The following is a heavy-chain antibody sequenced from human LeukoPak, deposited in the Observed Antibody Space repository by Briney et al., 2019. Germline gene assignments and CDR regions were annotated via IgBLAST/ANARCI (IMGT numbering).Heavy chain of an antibody. J-gene: IGHJ6*03. CDR3: ARGYCSGGSCYSYYYYNYMDV. D-gene: IGHD2-15*01. Sequence: SETLSLTCTVSGGSISSSSYYWGWIRQPPGKGLEWIGSISYSGSTYYNQSLKSRVTISVDTSKNQFSLKLSSVTAADTPVYYCARGYCSGGSCYSYYYYNYMDVWGKGTTVTVSS. CDR1: GGSISSSSYY. V-gene: IGHV4-39*07. CDR2: ISYSGST.